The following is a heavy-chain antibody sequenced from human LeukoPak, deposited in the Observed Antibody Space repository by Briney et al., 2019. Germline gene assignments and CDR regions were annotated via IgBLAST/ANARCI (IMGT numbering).Heavy chain of an antibody. CDR1: GFTFSSYS. Sequence: GGSLRLSCAASGFTFSSYSMNWVRQAPGKGLEWVSSISSSSSYIYYADSVKGRFTISRDNAKNSLYLQMNSLRAEDTAVYYCARDDLYGDYRLDYWGQGTLAVVSS. V-gene: IGHV3-21*01. CDR3: ARDDLYGDYRLDY. D-gene: IGHD4-17*01. CDR2: ISSSSSYI. J-gene: IGHJ4*02.